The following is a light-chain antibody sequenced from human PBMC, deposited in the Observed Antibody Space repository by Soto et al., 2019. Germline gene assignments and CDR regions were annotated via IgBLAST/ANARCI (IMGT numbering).Light chain of an antibody. J-gene: IGKJ4*01. V-gene: IGKV3D-15*01. CDR1: ETISRD. CDR3: QQYNKWPLT. CDR2: GAF. Sequence: IVMTQSPATLSVSPGEGATLSCRASETISRDLAWYQQKPGQSPRLLIFGAFTRATGVPGRFSGSGSGTEFTLTVSSLQSEDVAVYFCQQYNKWPLTFGGGTRVEIK.